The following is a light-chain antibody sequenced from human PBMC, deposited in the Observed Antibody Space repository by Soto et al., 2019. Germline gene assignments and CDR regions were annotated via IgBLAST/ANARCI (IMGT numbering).Light chain of an antibody. Sequence: DIQLTQSPSFLSASVGDRVTISCRASQGMSTYLAWYQQKPGKAPKLLIYGASTLQSGVPSRFSGSESGAEFTLTISSLQPEDFATYYCQQLHSYPITFGQGTRLEIK. CDR2: GAS. CDR3: QQLHSYPIT. J-gene: IGKJ5*01. V-gene: IGKV1-9*01. CDR1: QGMSTY.